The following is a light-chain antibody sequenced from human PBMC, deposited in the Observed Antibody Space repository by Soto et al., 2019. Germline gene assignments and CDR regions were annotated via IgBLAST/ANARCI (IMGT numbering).Light chain of an antibody. J-gene: IGKJ1*01. Sequence: DIQMTQSPSTLSASVGDRVTITCRASQSISSWLAWYQQKPGKAPKLLISKASSLESGVPSRFSGSASGTEFTLTISSLQPDDFATYYCQQYNSQRTFGQGTKVEIK. CDR3: QQYNSQRT. CDR2: KAS. CDR1: QSISSW. V-gene: IGKV1-5*03.